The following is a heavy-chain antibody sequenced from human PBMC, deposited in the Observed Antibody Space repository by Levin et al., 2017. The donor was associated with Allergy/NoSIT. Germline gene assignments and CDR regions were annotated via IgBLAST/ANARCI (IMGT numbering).Heavy chain of an antibody. Sequence: ASVKVSCKASGYTFTGYYMHWVRQAPGQGLEWMGWINPNSGGTNYAQKFQGRVTMTRDTSISTAYMELSRLRSDDTAVYYCARGSSWYSRPLNYGMDVWGQGTTVTVSS. V-gene: IGHV1-2*02. CDR2: INPNSGGT. CDR3: ARGSSWYSRPLNYGMDV. J-gene: IGHJ6*02. CDR1: GYTFTGYY. D-gene: IGHD6-13*01.